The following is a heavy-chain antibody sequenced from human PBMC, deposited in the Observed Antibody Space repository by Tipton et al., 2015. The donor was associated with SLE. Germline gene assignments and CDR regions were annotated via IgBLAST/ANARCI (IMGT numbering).Heavy chain of an antibody. V-gene: IGHV4-34*01. Sequence: TLSLTCTVSGGSISSHYWSWIRQPPGKGLEWIGEINHSGSTNYNPSLKSRVTISVDTSKNQFSLKLSSVTDADTAVYYCARAKGIATRDDAFDIWGQGTMVTVSS. CDR1: GGSISSHY. CDR2: INHSGST. D-gene: IGHD6-6*01. J-gene: IGHJ3*02. CDR3: ARAKGIATRDDAFDI.